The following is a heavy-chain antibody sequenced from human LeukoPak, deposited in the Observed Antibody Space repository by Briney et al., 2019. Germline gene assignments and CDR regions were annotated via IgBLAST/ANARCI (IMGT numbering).Heavy chain of an antibody. CDR2: IYTSGRT. J-gene: IGHJ4*03. V-gene: IGHV4-61*09. D-gene: IGHD2-15*01. CDR1: GGSLSSGSFF. Sequence: SETLSLTCTVSGGSLSSGSFFWSWIRQPAGKGLEWIGHIYTSGRTNYSPSLKSRVTISVDTSKNQFSLKLSSVTAADTAVYYCARYRGDSRVDYCGHGTLGTVSS. CDR3: ARYRGDSRVDY.